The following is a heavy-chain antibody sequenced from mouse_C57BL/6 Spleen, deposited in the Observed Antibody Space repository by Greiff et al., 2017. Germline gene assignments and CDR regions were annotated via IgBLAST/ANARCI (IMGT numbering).Heavy chain of an antibody. CDR1: GYTFTSYW. V-gene: IGHV1-55*01. CDR3: AKDYPGDY. CDR2: IYPGSGST. D-gene: IGHD2-4*01. Sequence: VQLQQPGAELVKPGASVKMSCKASGYTFTSYWITWVKQRPGQGLEWIGDIYPGSGSTNYNEKFKSKATLTLDTSSSTAYMQLSSLTSEDSAVYYCAKDYPGDYWGQGTTLTVSS. J-gene: IGHJ2*01.